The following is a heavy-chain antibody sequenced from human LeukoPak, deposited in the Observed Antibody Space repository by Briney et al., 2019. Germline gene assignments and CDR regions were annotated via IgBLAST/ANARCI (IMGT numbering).Heavy chain of an antibody. CDR2: IYYNGGT. CDR1: GGSISSGAYY. V-gene: IGHV4-31*03. Sequence: SETLSLTCTVPGGSISSGAYYWSWIRQHPGKGLEWIGYIYYNGGTYSNPSLESRIIISVDTSKNQFSLKLRSVTAADTAVYYCARIPSQHYYDYWGQGTLVTVSP. J-gene: IGHJ4*02. CDR3: ARIPSQHYYDY.